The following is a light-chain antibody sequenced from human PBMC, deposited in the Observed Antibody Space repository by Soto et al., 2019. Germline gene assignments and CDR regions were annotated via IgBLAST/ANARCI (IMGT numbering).Light chain of an antibody. CDR2: GAS. CDR1: EHVSSSS. Sequence: EIVLTQSPGTLSLSPGERATLSCRASEHVSSSSLAWYQQKPGQAPRLLIHGASSRATGIPDRFSASGSGTDFTLTINRLEPEDFALYYCQQYGSSPPTFGQGTKVDIK. CDR3: QQYGSSPPT. J-gene: IGKJ1*01. V-gene: IGKV3-20*01.